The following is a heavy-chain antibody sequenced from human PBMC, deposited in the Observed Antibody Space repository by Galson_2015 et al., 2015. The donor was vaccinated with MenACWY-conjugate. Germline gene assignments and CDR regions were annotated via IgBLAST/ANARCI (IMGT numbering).Heavy chain of an antibody. CDR2: VYGDDSK. J-gene: IGHJ4*02. CDR1: GFSLGGHGVS. CDR3: AHLTANNWYSYDS. Sequence: PALVKPTQTLTLTCSFSGFSLGGHGVSVGWIRQPPGKALEWLAHVYGDDSKFYNTFLKSRLTITKVTSRNQVVLTMTNMDSVDTATYFCAHLTANNWYSYDSWGQGTLVAVSS. V-gene: IGHV2-5*02. D-gene: IGHD5-24*01.